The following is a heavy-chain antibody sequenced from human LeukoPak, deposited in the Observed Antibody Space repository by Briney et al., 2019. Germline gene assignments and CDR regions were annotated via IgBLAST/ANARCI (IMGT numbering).Heavy chain of an antibody. D-gene: IGHD3-22*01. V-gene: IGHV4-59*08. Sequence: SETLSLTCSVSGGSMNSYYWSWIRQSPGKGLEWIGYIYYSGSTNYNPSLKSRVTISVDTSKNQFSLKLSSVTAADTAVYYCARHYYTDPFDYWGQGTLVTVSS. J-gene: IGHJ4*02. CDR2: IYYSGST. CDR1: GGSMNSYY. CDR3: ARHYYTDPFDY.